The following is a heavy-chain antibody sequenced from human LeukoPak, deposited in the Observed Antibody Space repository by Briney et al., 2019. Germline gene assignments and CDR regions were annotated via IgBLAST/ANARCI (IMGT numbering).Heavy chain of an antibody. Sequence: PGGSLRLSCAASGFTFSSYSMNWVRQAPGKGLEWVSSISSSSSYIYYADSVKGRFTISRDNAKNSLYLQMNSLRAEDTAVYYCARDLNPEVRYFASYYHGMDVWGQGTTVTVSS. J-gene: IGHJ6*02. CDR3: ARDLNPEVRYFASYYHGMDV. CDR1: GFTFSSYS. D-gene: IGHD3-9*01. CDR2: ISSSSSYI. V-gene: IGHV3-21*01.